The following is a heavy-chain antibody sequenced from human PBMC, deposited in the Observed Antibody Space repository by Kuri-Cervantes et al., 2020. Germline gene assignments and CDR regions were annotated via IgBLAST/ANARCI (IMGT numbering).Heavy chain of an antibody. J-gene: IGHJ4*02. V-gene: IGHV4-61*01. Sequence: GSLRLSCTVSIGSISSISYYWSWIRQPPGKGLEWIGYIYYSGSTNYNPSLKSRVTISVDTSKNQFSLKLSSVTAADTAVYYCAREEAALFDYWGQGTLVTVSS. CDR1: IGSISSISYY. CDR3: AREEAALFDY. CDR2: IYYSGST.